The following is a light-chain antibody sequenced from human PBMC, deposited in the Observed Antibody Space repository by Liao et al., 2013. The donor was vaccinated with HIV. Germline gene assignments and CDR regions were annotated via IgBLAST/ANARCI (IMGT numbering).Light chain of an antibody. Sequence: SYELTQPSSVSVSPGQTASITCSGDKLGDKYVSWYQQKSGQSPVLVIYQDNERPSGIPERFSGSKSGNTATLTIGGTQAVDEADYYCQAWDSIAFYVFGPGTMVTVL. CDR2: QDN. CDR3: QAWDSIAFYV. CDR1: KLGDKY. V-gene: IGLV3-1*01. J-gene: IGLJ1*01.